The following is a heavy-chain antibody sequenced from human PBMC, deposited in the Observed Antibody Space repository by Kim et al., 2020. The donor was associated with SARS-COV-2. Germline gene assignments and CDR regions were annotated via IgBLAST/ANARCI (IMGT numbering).Heavy chain of an antibody. CDR1: GFTFSTYA. CDR2: ISGSGRHT. J-gene: IGHJ4*01. CDR3: TKSIDTGVYNFERGGDY. D-gene: IGHD2-8*02. Sequence: GGSLRLSCAASGFTFSTYAMAWVRQSPGKGLQGVSGISGSGRHTYYADSVKGRFTISRDSSTNTLYLQITSLRAEDSAIYYCTKSIDTGVYNFERGGDY. V-gene: IGHV3-23*01.